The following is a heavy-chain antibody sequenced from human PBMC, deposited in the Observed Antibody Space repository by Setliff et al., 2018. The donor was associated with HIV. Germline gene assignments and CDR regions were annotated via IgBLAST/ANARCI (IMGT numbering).Heavy chain of an antibody. V-gene: IGHV4-38-2*01. CDR1: GFSISSRYY. J-gene: IGHJ6*03. CDR2: GYYSGSV. Sequence: SETLSLTCDVSGFSISSRYYWGWIRQSPGKGLEWIGNGYYSGSVDYNPSLKSRGTISVDTSKNQFSLKLSSVTAADTAVYYCARVSSTYWYSIFRNYYYHMDVWGKGTTVTVSS. D-gene: IGHD2-8*02. CDR3: ARVSSTYWYSIFRNYYYHMDV.